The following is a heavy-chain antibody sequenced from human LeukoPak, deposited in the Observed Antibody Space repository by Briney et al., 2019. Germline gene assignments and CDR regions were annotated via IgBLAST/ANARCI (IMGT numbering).Heavy chain of an antibody. CDR1: GYSISSGYY. Sequence: SETLSLTCTVSGYSISSGYYWGWIRQPPGKGLEWIGSIYHSGSTYYNPSLKSRVTISVDTSKNQFSLKLSSVTAADTAVYYCARLPMVRGGNWFDPWGQGTLVPVSS. CDR2: IYHSGST. V-gene: IGHV4-38-2*02. J-gene: IGHJ5*02. CDR3: ARLPMVRGGNWFDP. D-gene: IGHD3-10*01.